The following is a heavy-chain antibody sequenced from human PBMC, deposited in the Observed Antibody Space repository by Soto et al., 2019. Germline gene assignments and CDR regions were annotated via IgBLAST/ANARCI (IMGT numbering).Heavy chain of an antibody. CDR2: VYPGDSDT. CDR3: VRHDSEYSSPSVVMPEDV. CDR1: GYTFTTYW. Sequence: PGESLKISCKASGYTFTTYWIGWVRQMPGKGLEWVGIVYPGDSDTRYSPSFRGQVTISADNSISTAYLQWSSLRPSDTAVYYCVRHDSEYSSPSVVMPEDVRGPGALVSVSA. J-gene: IGHJ4*02. V-gene: IGHV5-51*01. D-gene: IGHD6-6*01.